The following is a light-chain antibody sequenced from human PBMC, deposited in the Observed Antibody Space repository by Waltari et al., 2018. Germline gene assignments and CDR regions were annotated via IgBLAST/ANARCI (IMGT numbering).Light chain of an antibody. Sequence: IVLTQSPGPLSVSLCERATINCTSSHSVLYNSINKDYIAWYQQKTGQPPNALLYWASTRESGVPERFSGRGSEKEFTHSISSVQAEDAAVYCCQKYYDIQWTFGQGTKVEIK. CDR3: QKYYDIQWT. CDR1: HSVLYNSINKDY. CDR2: WAS. V-gene: IGKV4-1*01. J-gene: IGKJ1*01.